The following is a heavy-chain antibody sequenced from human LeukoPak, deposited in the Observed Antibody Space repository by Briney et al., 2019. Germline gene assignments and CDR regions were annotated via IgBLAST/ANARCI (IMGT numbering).Heavy chain of an antibody. CDR1: GGSVSSGSYY. V-gene: IGHV4-61*01. Sequence: PSETLSLTCTVSGGSVSSGSYYWSWIRQPPGKGLEWIGYIYCSGSTNYNPSLKSRVTISVDTSKNQFSLKLSSVTAADTAVYYCARGRIAAGEIDYWGQGTLVTVSS. J-gene: IGHJ4*02. CDR3: ARGRIAAGEIDY. CDR2: IYCSGST. D-gene: IGHD6-13*01.